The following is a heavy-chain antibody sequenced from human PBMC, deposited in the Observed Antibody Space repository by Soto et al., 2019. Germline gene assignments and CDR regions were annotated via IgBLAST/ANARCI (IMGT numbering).Heavy chain of an antibody. CDR1: GFTFSTYA. CDR2: IWFDGTNR. Sequence: QVQLVESGGGVVQPGGSLRLSCAASGFTFSTYAMHWGLRATGKGLQWVALIWFDGTNREYADSVKGRFTISRDNSNSTLRLHTNALRAEDTAVYFGSGGIYWGQGA. V-gene: IGHV3-33*01. CDR3: SGGIY. J-gene: IGHJ4*02. D-gene: IGHD3-10*01.